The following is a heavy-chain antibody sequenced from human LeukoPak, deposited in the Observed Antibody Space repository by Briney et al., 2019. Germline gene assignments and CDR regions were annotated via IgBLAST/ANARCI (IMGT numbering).Heavy chain of an antibody. CDR3: ARDFGSLRDYYYYGMDV. J-gene: IGHJ6*02. CDR1: GFTFSSYE. D-gene: IGHD5/OR15-5a*01. V-gene: IGHV3-48*03. Sequence: SGGSLRLSCAASGFTFSSYEMNWVRQAPGEGLEWVSYISSSGSTIYYADSVKGRFTISRDNAKNSLYLQMNSLRAEDTAVYYCARDFGSLRDYYYYGMDVWGQGTTVTVSS. CDR2: ISSSGSTI.